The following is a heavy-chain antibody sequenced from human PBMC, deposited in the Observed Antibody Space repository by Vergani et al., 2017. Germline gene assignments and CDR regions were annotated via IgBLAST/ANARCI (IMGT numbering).Heavy chain of an antibody. Sequence: QVQLVQSGGGVVQPGRSLRLSCAASGFTFSSYAMHWVRQAPGKGLEWVAVISYDGSNKYYADSVKGRFTISRDNSKNTLYLQMNSLRAEDTAVFYCAKGNGWYDVLGDYWGQGTLVTVSS. CDR2: ISYDGSNK. CDR3: AKGNGWYDVLGDY. V-gene: IGHV3-30*04. CDR1: GFTFSSYA. J-gene: IGHJ4*02. D-gene: IGHD6-19*01.